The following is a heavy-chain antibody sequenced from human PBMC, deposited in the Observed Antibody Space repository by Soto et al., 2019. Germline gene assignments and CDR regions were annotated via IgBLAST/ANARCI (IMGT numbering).Heavy chain of an antibody. CDR1: GFTFSSYA. J-gene: IGHJ6*02. CDR3: AKFVSEVATTHYYYYGMDV. V-gene: IGHV3-23*01. CDR2: ISGSGGST. Sequence: PGGSLRLSCAASGFTFSSYAMSWVRQAPGRGLEWVSAISGSGGSTYYADSVKGRFTISRDNSKDTLYLQMNSLRAEDTAVYYCAKFVSEVATTHYYYYGMDVWGQGTTVTVSS. D-gene: IGHD5-12*01.